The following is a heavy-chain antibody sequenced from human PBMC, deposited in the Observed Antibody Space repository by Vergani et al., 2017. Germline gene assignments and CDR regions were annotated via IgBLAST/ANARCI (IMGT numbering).Heavy chain of an antibody. D-gene: IGHD2-2*02. Sequence: QVQLVESGGGVVQPGRSLRLSCAASGFTFSSYAMHWVRQAPGKGLEWVAVISYDGSNKYYADSVKGRFTISRDNSKNTLFLQMNSLRAEDTAVYYCAREGQTQCSSTSCYMASVVTQNNYFDYWGQGTLVTVSS. CDR3: AREGQTQCSSTSCYMASVVTQNNYFDY. CDR1: GFTFSSYA. J-gene: IGHJ4*02. CDR2: ISYDGSNK. V-gene: IGHV3-30*04.